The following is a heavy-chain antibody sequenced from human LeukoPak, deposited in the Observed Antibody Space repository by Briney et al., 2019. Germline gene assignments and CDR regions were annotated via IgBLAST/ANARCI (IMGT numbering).Heavy chain of an antibody. CDR1: GGSISSYY. CDR3: AGNSRRLWFGELLPYYFDY. J-gene: IGHJ4*02. CDR2: IYYSGST. D-gene: IGHD3-10*01. Sequence: PSETLSLTCTVSGGSISSYYWSWIRQPPWKGLEWIGYIYYSGSTNYNPSLKSRVTISVDTSKNQFSLKLSSVTAADTAVYYCAGNSRRLWFGELLPYYFDYWGQGTLVTVSS. V-gene: IGHV4-59*01.